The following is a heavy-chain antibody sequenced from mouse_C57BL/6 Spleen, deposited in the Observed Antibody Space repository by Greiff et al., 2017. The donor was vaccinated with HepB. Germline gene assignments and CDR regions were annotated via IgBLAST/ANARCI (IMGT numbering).Heavy chain of an antibody. V-gene: IGHV1-15*01. CDR2: IDPETGGT. CDR3: TRSFSRYFDV. CDR1: GYTFTDYE. Sequence: VKLMESGAELVRPGASVTLSCKASGYTFTDYEMHWVKQTPVHGLEWIGAIDPETGGTAYNQKFKGKAILTADKSSSTAYMELRSLTSEDSAVYYCTRSFSRYFDVWGTGTTVTVSS. J-gene: IGHJ1*03.